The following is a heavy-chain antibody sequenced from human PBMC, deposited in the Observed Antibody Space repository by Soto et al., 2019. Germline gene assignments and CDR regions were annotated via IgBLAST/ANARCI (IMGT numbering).Heavy chain of an antibody. V-gene: IGHV6-1*01. CDR2: TYYRSRWYF. CDR3: VRLIGNSWLDS. D-gene: IGHD3-22*01. Sequence: SQTLSLPFDMSGDSVSTNTATWDWIRQSPSRGLEWLGRTYYRSRWYFDYAVSVKSRITISPDISNNQVSLQLTSVTPDDTAIYYCVRLIGNSWLDSWGQGTLVT. CDR1: GDSVSTNTAT. J-gene: IGHJ5*01.